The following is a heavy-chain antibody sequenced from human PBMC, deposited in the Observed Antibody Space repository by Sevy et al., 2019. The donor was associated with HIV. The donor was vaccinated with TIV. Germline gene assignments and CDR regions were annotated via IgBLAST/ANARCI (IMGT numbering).Heavy chain of an antibody. J-gene: IGHJ5*02. D-gene: IGHD2-15*01. CDR2: IYYSGST. CDR1: GGSISSYY. V-gene: IGHV4-59*01. Sequence: SETLSLTCTVSGGSISSYYWSWIRQPPGKGLEWIGYIYYSGSTNYNPSLKSRVTISVDTSKNQFSLKLRSVTAADTAVYYCARINRYCSGGSCFSSYFDPWGQGTLVTVSS. CDR3: ARINRYCSGGSCFSSYFDP.